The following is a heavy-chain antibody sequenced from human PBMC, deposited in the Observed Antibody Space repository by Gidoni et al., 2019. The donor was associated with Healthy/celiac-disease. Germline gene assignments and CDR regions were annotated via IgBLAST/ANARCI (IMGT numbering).Heavy chain of an antibody. J-gene: IGHJ6*04. CDR3: ARDRSSSWYFGTSDYYHYGMDV. CDR2: IYYSGST. V-gene: IGHV4-30-4*01. Sequence: QVQLQESGPGLVKPSQTLSLTCTVSGGSISSGDYYWSWIRQPPGKGLEWIGYIYYSGSTYYNPSLKSRVTISADTSKNQFSLKLSSVTAADTAVYYCARDRSSSWYFGTSDYYHYGMDVWGKGTTVTVSS. CDR1: GGSISSGDYY. D-gene: IGHD6-13*01.